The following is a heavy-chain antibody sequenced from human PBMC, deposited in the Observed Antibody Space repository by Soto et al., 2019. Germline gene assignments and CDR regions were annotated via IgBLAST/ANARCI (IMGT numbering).Heavy chain of an antibody. Sequence: PSETLSLTCTVSGGSISSSSYYWGWIRQPPGKGLEWIGSIYYSGSTYYNPSLKSRVTISVDTSKNQFSLKLSSVTAADTAVYYCASQPDYEILTGYYNVTDCRGQGTLVTVSS. CDR1: GGSISSSSYY. V-gene: IGHV4-39*01. CDR3: ASQPDYEILTGYYNVTDC. J-gene: IGHJ4*02. D-gene: IGHD3-9*01. CDR2: IYYSGST.